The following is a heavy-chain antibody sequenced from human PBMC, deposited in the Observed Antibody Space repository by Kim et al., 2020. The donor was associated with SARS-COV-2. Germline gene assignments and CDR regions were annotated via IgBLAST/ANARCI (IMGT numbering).Heavy chain of an antibody. J-gene: IGHJ3*01. CDR1: GFTFSSYA. D-gene: IGHD1-26*01. Sequence: GGSLRLSCAASGFTFSSYAMHWVRQAPGKGLEWVAVISYDGSNKYYADSVKGRFTISRDNSKNTLYLQMNSLRAEDTAVYYCARVKGGSYFNAFDLGPRDNGHRLF. CDR3: ARVKGGSYFNAFD. V-gene: IGHV3-30*04. CDR2: ISYDGSNK.